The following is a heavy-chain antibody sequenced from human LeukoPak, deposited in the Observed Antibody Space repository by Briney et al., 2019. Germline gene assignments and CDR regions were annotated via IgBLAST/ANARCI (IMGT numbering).Heavy chain of an antibody. V-gene: IGHV3-7*01. CDR1: GFSLSDYW. Sequence: PGGSLRLSCVGSGFSLSDYWMSWLRQAPGKGLEWVAHIKEDGSEKYYVDSVKGRFTISRDNAKKSLYLQMNNLRAEDTALYYCARNVGGYGGYWGQGTLVTVSS. J-gene: IGHJ4*02. CDR2: IKEDGSEK. D-gene: IGHD5-12*01. CDR3: ARNVGGYGGY.